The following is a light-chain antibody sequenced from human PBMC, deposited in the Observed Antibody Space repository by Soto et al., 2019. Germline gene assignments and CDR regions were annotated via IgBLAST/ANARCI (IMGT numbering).Light chain of an antibody. CDR2: DAS. CDR3: QQRSNWPRET. CDR1: QSVSSY. J-gene: IGKJ2*01. Sequence: EIVLTQSPATLSLSPGERATLSCRASQSVSSYLAWYQQKAGQAPRLLIYDASNRATGIPARFSGSGSGTAFPPTISSLEHEDFAVYYCQQRSNWPRETFGQGTKLELK. V-gene: IGKV3-11*01.